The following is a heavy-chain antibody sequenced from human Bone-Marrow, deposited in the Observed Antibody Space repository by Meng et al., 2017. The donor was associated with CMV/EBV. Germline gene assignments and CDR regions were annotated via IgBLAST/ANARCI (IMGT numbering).Heavy chain of an antibody. CDR2: IIPILGIA. CDR1: GGTFSSYA. J-gene: IGHJ6*02. CDR3: ARDLIVVVPAAISPDYYGMDV. D-gene: IGHD2-2*01. Sequence: SVKVSCKASGGTFSSYAISWVRQAPGQGLEWMGGIIPILGIANYAQKFQGRVTITADKSTSTAYMELSSLRSEDTAVYYCARDLIVVVPAAISPDYYGMDVWGQGTTATVSS. V-gene: IGHV1-69*10.